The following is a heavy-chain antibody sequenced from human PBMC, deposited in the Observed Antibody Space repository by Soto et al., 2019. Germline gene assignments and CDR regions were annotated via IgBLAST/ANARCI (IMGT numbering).Heavy chain of an antibody. CDR3: ARRGRITLFGLVINHPYYYGMDV. Sequence: ASVKVSCKASGYTFTSYYMHWVRQAPGQGLEWMGIINPSGGSTSYAQKFQGRVTMTRDTSTSTVYMELSSLRSEDTAVYYCARRGRITLFGLVINHPYYYGMDVWGQGTTVTVSS. CDR1: GYTFTSYY. V-gene: IGHV1-46*01. J-gene: IGHJ6*02. D-gene: IGHD3-3*01. CDR2: INPSGGST.